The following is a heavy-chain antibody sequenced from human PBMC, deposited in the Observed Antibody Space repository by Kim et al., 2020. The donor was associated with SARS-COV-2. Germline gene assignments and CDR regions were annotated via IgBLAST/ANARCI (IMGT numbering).Heavy chain of an antibody. CDR1: GVSMSTFS. J-gene: IGHJ6*02. V-gene: IGHV4-59*01. D-gene: IGHD3-16*01. Sequence: SETLSLTCTVSGVSMSTFSWTWIRQPPGKGPEWIGYISDSGKTNYSPSLRGRVTISKDTSKNQFSLKLTSVTAADTAVYYCANMRNYYCMEVWGQGTTVT. CDR3: ANMRNYYCMEV. CDR2: ISDSGKT.